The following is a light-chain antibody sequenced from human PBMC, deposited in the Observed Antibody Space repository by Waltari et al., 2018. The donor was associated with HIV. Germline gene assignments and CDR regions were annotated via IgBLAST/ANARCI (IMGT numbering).Light chain of an antibody. CDR3: QSYDSGSSGSV. Sequence: QSLLTHPPPISRSPAPRVTIPAPVRTSNLGAGYAVNWYHHVPGKAPKLVIYANNNRASGVPDRFSGSKFGPSASLAITGLQAEDEGTYYCQSYDSGSSGSVFGGGTKLTVL. CDR2: ANN. CDR1: TSNLGAGYA. V-gene: IGLV1-40*01. J-gene: IGLJ2*01.